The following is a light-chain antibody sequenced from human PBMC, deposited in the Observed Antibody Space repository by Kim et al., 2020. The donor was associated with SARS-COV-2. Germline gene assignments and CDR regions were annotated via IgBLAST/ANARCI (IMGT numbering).Light chain of an antibody. CDR2: VDSDGSH. Sequence: QPVLTQSPSASASLETSVKLTCTLSSGHSTYAIAWHQQLPEKGPRYLMNVDSDGSHTRGDGIPDRFSGSSSGAERHLTISSLQPEDEADYYCLTWGPGIRVFGGGTQLTVL. CDR3: LTWGPGIRV. V-gene: IGLV4-69*01. J-gene: IGLJ2*01. CDR1: SGHSTYA.